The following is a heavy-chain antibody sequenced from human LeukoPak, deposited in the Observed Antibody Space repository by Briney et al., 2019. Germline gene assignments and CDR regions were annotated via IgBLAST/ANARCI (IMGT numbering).Heavy chain of an antibody. CDR1: GFTFSSYS. Sequence: PGGSLRLSCAASGFTFSSYSMNWVRQAPGKGLEWVSSISSSSSYIYYADSVKGRFTISRDNAKNSLYLQMNSLRAEDTAVYYCARDHFPSYYYYYGMDVWGQGTLVTVSS. CDR2: ISSSSSYI. J-gene: IGHJ6*02. CDR3: ARDHFPSYYYYYGMDV. V-gene: IGHV3-21*01. D-gene: IGHD3-3*02.